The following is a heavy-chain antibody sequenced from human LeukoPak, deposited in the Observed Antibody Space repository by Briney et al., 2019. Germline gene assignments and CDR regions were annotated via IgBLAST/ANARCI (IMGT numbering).Heavy chain of an antibody. Sequence: GGSLRLSCAASGFTFSDYYMSWIRQAPGKGLEWVSYISSSGSTIYYADSVKGRFTISRDNAKNSLYLQMNSLRPEDTAVYYCARSNNYYDSSGYYAFDYWGQGTLVTVSS. D-gene: IGHD3-22*01. CDR1: GFTFSDYY. J-gene: IGHJ4*02. CDR2: ISSSGSTI. V-gene: IGHV3-11*01. CDR3: ARSNNYYDSSGYYAFDY.